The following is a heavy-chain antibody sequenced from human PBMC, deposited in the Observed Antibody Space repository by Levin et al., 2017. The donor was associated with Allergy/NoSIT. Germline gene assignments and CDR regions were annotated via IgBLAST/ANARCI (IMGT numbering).Heavy chain of an antibody. J-gene: IGHJ6*02. V-gene: IGHV4-59*01. D-gene: IGHD1-26*01. CDR1: GGSISSYY. Sequence: SQTLSLTCTVSGGSISSYYWSWIRQPPGKGLEWIGYIYYIGSTNYNPSLKSRVTISVDTSKNQFSLKLSSVTAADTAVYYCAGDRVIVGTTNYYYVMDAWGQGTTVTVSS. CDR2: IYYIGST. CDR3: AGDRVIVGTTNYYYVMDA.